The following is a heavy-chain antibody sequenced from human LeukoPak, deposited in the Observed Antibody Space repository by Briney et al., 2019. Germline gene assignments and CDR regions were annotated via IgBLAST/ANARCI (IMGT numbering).Heavy chain of an antibody. D-gene: IGHD3-3*01. J-gene: IGHJ6*02. CDR2: IIPIFGTA. CDR3: ASADYDFWSGFLYGMDV. Sequence: ASVKVSCKASGYTFTSYYMHWVRQAPGQGLEWMGGIIPIFGTANYAQKFQGRVTITADESTSTAYMELSSLRSEDTAVYYCASADYDFWSGFLYGMDVWGQGTTVTVSS. V-gene: IGHV1-69*13. CDR1: GYTFTSYY.